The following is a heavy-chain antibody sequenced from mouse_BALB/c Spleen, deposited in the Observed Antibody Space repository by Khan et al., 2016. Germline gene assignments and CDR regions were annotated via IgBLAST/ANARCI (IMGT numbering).Heavy chain of an antibody. CDR2: ISSGSSTI. CDR1: GFTFSSFG. D-gene: IGHD2-1*01. Sequence: EVELVESGGGLVQPGGSRKLSCAASGFTFSSFGMHWVRQAPEKGLEWVAYISSGSSTIYYAATVKGRFTISRDNPKNTLFRQMLSLSSEDTAMYYCARDYYGNHYYAMDYWGQGTSVTVSS. CDR3: ARDYYGNHYYAMDY. V-gene: IGHV5-17*02. J-gene: IGHJ4*01.